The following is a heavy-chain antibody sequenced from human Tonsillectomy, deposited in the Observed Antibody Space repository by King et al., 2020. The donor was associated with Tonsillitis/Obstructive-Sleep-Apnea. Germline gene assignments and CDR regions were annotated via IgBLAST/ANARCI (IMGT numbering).Heavy chain of an antibody. CDR3: ARGDGGATGLNYFDY. D-gene: IGHD1-26*01. CDR2: ISYDGSNK. J-gene: IGHJ4*02. V-gene: IGHV3-30*04. CDR1: GFTFSSYA. Sequence: VQLVESGGGVVQPGRSLRLSCAASGFTFSSYAMHGVRQAPGKGLEGVAVISYDGSNKYYADAVKGRFTISRDNSKNTLYLQMNSLRGEDTAVYYCARGDGGATGLNYFDYCGQGAPFTVSS.